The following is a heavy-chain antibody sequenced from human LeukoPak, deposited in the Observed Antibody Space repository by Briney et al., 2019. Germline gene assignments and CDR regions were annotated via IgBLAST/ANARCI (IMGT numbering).Heavy chain of an antibody. CDR1: GFTFSNYP. J-gene: IGHJ4*02. V-gene: IGHV3-48*02. CDR3: AREGITGFDY. CDR2: ISSSSSTI. D-gene: IGHD3-16*01. Sequence: GGSLRLSCAASGFTFSNYPMNWVRQAPGKGPEWVSYISSSSSTIYYADSVKGRFTISRDNAKSSLYLQMNSLRDEDTAVYYCAREGITGFDYWGQGTLVTVSS.